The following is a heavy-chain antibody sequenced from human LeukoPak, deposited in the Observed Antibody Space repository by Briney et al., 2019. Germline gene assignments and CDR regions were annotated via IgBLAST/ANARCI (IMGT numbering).Heavy chain of an antibody. Sequence: SETLSLTCAVYGGSFSGYYWSWIRQRPGKGLEWIGEINHSGSTNYNPSLKSRVTISVDTSKNQFSLKLSSVTAADTAVYYCATLRYCSGGSCYSGGDYWGQGTLVTASS. D-gene: IGHD2-15*01. CDR2: INHSGST. V-gene: IGHV4-34*01. J-gene: IGHJ4*02. CDR3: ATLRYCSGGSCYSGGDY. CDR1: GGSFSGYY.